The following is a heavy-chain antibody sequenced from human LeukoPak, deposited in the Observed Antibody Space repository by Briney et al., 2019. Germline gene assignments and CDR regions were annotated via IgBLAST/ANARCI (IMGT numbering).Heavy chain of an antibody. CDR1: GFTVSSNY. J-gene: IGHJ3*02. Sequence: GGSLRLSCAASGFTVSSNYMSWVRQAPGKGLEWVSVIYSGGSTYYADSVKGRFTISRDNSKNTLYLQMNSLRAEDTAVYYCARGASGYTDAFDIWGQGTMATVSS. CDR3: ARGASGYTDAFDI. D-gene: IGHD5-12*01. V-gene: IGHV3-53*01. CDR2: IYSGGST.